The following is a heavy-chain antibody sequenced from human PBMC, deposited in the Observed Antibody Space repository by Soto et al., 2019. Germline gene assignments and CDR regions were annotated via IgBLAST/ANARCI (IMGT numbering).Heavy chain of an antibody. CDR3: ACGPDYHLQNGHYSAYNWFDP. Sequence: LVPLSLTCTVSGGSMKNRGFYWGWIRQPPGKGLEWIGNIHYSGRTHYNPSHESRVTISADKSMNQFSLKLSSVTAADTAVYFCACGPDYHLQNGHYSAYNWFDPWGQGTLVTVSS. V-gene: IGHV4-39*01. D-gene: IGHD4-17*01. CDR1: GGSMKNRGFY. J-gene: IGHJ5*02. CDR2: IHYSGRT.